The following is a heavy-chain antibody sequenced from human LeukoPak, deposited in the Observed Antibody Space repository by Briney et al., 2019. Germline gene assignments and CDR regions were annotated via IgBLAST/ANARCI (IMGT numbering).Heavy chain of an antibody. Sequence: ASVKVSCKASGYTFTGYYMHWVRQAPGQGLEWMGWINPNSGGTNYAQKFQGRVTMTRGTSISTAYMELSRLRSDDTAVYYCARDASPDSSSWYNWFDPWGQGTLVTVSS. V-gene: IGHV1-2*02. J-gene: IGHJ5*02. CDR1: GYTFTGYY. D-gene: IGHD6-13*01. CDR2: INPNSGGT. CDR3: ARDASPDSSSWYNWFDP.